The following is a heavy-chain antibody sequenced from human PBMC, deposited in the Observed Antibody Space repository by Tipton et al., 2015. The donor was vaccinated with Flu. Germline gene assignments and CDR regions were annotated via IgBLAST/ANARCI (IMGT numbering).Heavy chain of an antibody. Sequence: GLVKPSETLSLTCTVSGYSISSGYYWGWIRQPPGKGLEWIGSVYHTGITYSTPSLRSRVTISVDTSKKQFSLQLRSVTAADTAVYYCARDPSLGMPDYFDYWGQGTLVTASS. CDR1: GYSISSGYY. D-gene: IGHD2-2*01. J-gene: IGHJ4*02. CDR2: VYHTGIT. CDR3: ARDPSLGMPDYFDY. V-gene: IGHV4-38-2*02.